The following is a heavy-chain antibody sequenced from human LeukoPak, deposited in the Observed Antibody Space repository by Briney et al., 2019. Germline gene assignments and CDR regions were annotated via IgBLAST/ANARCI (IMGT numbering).Heavy chain of an antibody. J-gene: IGHJ5*02. D-gene: IGHD2-15*01. V-gene: IGHV1-8*01. CDR1: GYTFTSYD. CDR2: MNRNSGNT. Sequence: GASVKLSCKASGYTFTSYDINWVRQATGQGLEWMGWMNRNSGNTGYAQKFQGRFTITRNTSISTAYMELSSLISEDTAVYYCARGLYCSGGSCYGWFDPWGQGTLVTVSS. CDR3: ARGLYCSGGSCYGWFDP.